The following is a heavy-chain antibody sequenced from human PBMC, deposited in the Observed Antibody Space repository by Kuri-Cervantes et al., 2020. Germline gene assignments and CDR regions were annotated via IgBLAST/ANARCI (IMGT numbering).Heavy chain of an antibody. V-gene: IGHV3-30-3*01. CDR3: ARDSAVVTAILGRYLGWCFDL. Sequence: GESLKISCAASGFTFSSYAMHWVRQAPGKGLEWVAVISYDGSNKYYADSVKGRFTISRDNAKNSLYLQMNSLRAEDTAVYYCARDSAVVTAILGRYLGWCFDLWGRGTLVTVSS. CDR1: GFTFSSYA. CDR2: ISYDGSNK. J-gene: IGHJ2*01. D-gene: IGHD2-21*02.